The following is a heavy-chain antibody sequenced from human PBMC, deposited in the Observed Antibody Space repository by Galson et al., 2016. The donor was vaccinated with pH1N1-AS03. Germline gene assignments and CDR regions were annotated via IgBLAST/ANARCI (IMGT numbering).Heavy chain of an antibody. D-gene: IGHD2-15*01. J-gene: IGHJ4*02. CDR2: INQGGSET. CDR1: GFIFSNYW. V-gene: IGHV3-7*01. Sequence: SLRLSCAASGFIFSNYWMSWVRQAPGKGLESVANINQGGSETYYVDSVKGRFTIFRDNAKNSLYLQMNSLRAEDTAVYYCARGDKDYWAHLDYWGQGTLVAVSS. CDR3: ARGDKDYWAHLDY.